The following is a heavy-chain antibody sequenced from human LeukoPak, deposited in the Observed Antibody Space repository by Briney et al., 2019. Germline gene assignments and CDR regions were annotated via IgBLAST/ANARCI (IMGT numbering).Heavy chain of an antibody. D-gene: IGHD2-2*01. CDR3: ARDQGGYCSSTSCYFYGMGV. V-gene: IGHV1-69*13. Sequence: SVKVSCKASGGTFSSYAISWVRQAPGQGLEWMGGIIPIFGTANYAQKFQGRVTITADESTSTAYMELSSLRSEDTAVYYCARDQGGYCSSTSCYFYGMGVWGQGTTVTVSS. CDR1: GGTFSSYA. CDR2: IIPIFGTA. J-gene: IGHJ6*02.